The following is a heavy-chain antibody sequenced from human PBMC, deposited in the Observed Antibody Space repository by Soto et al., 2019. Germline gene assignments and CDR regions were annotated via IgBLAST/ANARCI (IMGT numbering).Heavy chain of an antibody. CDR2: ISSSGLTT. V-gene: IGHV3-48*03. J-gene: IGHJ5*01. Sequence: GGSLRLSCAASGFTFSSYEMNWVRQAPGKGLEWVSYISSSGLTTYYADFAEGRFTISRDNAKDSLYLHLNSLRVGDTAVYYCARYGTRGDWWGLGTQVTVSS. CDR3: ARYGTRGDW. CDR1: GFTFSSYE. D-gene: IGHD3-10*01.